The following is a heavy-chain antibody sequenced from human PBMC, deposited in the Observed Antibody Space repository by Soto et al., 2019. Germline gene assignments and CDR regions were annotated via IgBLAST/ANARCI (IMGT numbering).Heavy chain of an antibody. CDR1: GFTFSSYG. J-gene: IGHJ3*02. CDR3: AKDDREYYYDSSGYLHDAFDI. D-gene: IGHD3-22*01. CDR2: ISYDGSNK. Sequence: GGSLRLSCAASGFTFSSYGMHWVRQAPGKGLEWVAVISYDGSNKYYADPVKGRFTISRDSSKNTLYLQMNSLRAEDTAVYYCAKDDREYYYDSSGYLHDAFDIWGQETMVTV. V-gene: IGHV3-30*18.